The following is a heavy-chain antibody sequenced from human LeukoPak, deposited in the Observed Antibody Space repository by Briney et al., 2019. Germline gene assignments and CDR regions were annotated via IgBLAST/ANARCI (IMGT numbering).Heavy chain of an antibody. J-gene: IGHJ1*01. CDR2: IKSKIDGGTT. CDR3: SSLRGSSSQYFQH. V-gene: IGHV3-15*01. D-gene: IGHD6-13*01. Sequence: GGSLRLSCAASGFTVSYNYVSWVRQAPGKGLEWVGRIKSKIDGGTTDYAAPVKGRFTISRDDSKDTLYLQMDSLKTEDTAVYYCSSLRGSSSQYFQHWGQGTLVTVSS. CDR1: GFTVSYNY.